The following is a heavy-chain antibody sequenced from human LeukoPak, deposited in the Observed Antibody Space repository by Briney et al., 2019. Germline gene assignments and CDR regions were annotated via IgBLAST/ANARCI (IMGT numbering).Heavy chain of an antibody. D-gene: IGHD2-2*02. J-gene: IGHJ4*02. CDR1: GYALSSYD. CDR2: MDPNSGNT. Sequence: ASVKVSCKASGYALSSYDINWVRQATGQGLEWRGRMDPNSGNTVYAQKFLGRVTMTRNMSISIAYMELSSLGSEDTAVYYCARGADIVVVPAAIRGGIYFDYWGQGTLVTVSS. CDR3: ARGADIVVVPAAIRGGIYFDY. V-gene: IGHV1-8*01.